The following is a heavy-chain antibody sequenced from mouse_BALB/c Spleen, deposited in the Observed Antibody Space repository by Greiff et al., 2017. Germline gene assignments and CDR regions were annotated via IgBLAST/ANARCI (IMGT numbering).Heavy chain of an antibody. CDR1: GYTFTSYD. V-gene: IGHV1S56*01. Sequence: VQLLQSGAELVKPGASVKLSCKASGYTFTSYDINWVRQRPEQGLEWIGWIFPGDGSTKYHEKFKGKATLTTDKSSSTAYMQLSRLTSEEYAVYCCARSHYYGYGAMDDWGQGTSVTVSS. D-gene: IGHD1-2*01. CDR2: IFPGDGST. CDR3: ARSHYYGYGAMDD. J-gene: IGHJ4*01.